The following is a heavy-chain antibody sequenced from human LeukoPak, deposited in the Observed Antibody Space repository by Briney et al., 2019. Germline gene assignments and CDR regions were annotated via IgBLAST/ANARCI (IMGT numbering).Heavy chain of an antibody. CDR2: INPSGGST. CDR1: GYTFTSYY. V-gene: IGHV1-46*01. J-gene: IGHJ4*02. CDR3: ARDGRITMIVVVTGFDY. D-gene: IGHD3-22*01. Sequence: ASVKVSCKASGYTFTSYYMHWVRQAPGQGLEWMGIINPSGGSTSYAQKFQGRVTMTTDTSTSTAYMELRSLRSDDTAVYYCARDGRITMIVVVTGFDYWGQGTLVTVSS.